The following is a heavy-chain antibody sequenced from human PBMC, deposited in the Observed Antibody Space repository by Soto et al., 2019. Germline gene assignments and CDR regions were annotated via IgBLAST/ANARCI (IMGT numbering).Heavy chain of an antibody. D-gene: IGHD4-17*01. J-gene: IGHJ4*02. CDR3: ARDAWVGDIGDY. CDR2: IYSGGNT. V-gene: IGHV3-66*01. Sequence: DVQLVESGGGLVLRGESLRLSCAASGFTVGSAYMSWVRQAPGKGLEWVAGIYSGGNTDYADSVKGRFTISRDTSKNRLYLQMNSLRAEDAAIYYCARDAWVGDIGDYWGQGTLVTVSS. CDR1: GFTVGSAY.